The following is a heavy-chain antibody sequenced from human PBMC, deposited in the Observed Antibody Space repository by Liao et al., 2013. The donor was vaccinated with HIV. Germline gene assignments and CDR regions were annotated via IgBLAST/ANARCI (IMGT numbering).Heavy chain of an antibody. D-gene: IGHD2-2*01. CDR2: INQNGNT. CDR1: GGFFTGYY. V-gene: IGHV4-34*01. CDR3: ARDYREYCSSTSCYGRAYFQQ. J-gene: IGHJ1*01. Sequence: QVRIDQWDAGPVKSSEPLSLTCAVFGGFFTGYYWSWIRQPPGKGLEWIGEINQNGNTNYNPSLKSRVIISVDTSKNQFSLNLSSVTAADTAVYYCARDYREYCSSTSCYGRAYFQQWGQGTLVTVSS.